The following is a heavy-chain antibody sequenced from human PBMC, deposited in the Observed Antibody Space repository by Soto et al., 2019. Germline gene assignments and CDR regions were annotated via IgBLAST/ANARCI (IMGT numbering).Heavy chain of an antibody. V-gene: IGHV1-18*01. D-gene: IGHD6-13*01. Sequence: QVQLVQSGAEVKKPGASVKVSCKASGYTFTSYGISWVRQAPGQGLEWMGWISAYNGNTNYAQKLQGRVTMSTDTATSTAYMELRSPRSDDTAVYYCARDYEPYSYVSSWPFDYWGQGTLVTVSS. CDR1: GYTFTSYG. CDR2: ISAYNGNT. J-gene: IGHJ4*02. CDR3: ARDYEPYSYVSSWPFDY.